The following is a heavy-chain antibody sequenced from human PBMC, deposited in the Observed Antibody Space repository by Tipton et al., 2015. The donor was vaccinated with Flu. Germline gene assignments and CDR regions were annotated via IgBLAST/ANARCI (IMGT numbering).Heavy chain of an antibody. D-gene: IGHD6-19*01. CDR1: GGSISRSSSY. Sequence: TLSLTCSVSGGSISRSSSYWGWIRQPPGKGLEWIGSFYDGGSTYYNASLKSRVTLSVDTSNNQFSLKLSFVTAADTAVYFCAGGSGYSSAFEWGQGTKFTVSS. CDR3: AGGSGYSSAFE. V-gene: IGHV4-39*07. J-gene: IGHJ3*01. CDR2: FYDGGST.